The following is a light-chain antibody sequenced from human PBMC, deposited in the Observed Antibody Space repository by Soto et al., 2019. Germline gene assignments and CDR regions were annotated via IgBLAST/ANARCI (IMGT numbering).Light chain of an antibody. Sequence: TQSPSTLSSSLGDRVTITCRDSQSVSSYLAWYQQKTGQAPRLLIYDAYNRATGIPARFSGSGSGTDFTLTISSLETEDFAVYYCQQRSNWPTITCGQGTRLEIK. J-gene: IGKJ5*01. V-gene: IGKV3-11*01. CDR2: DAY. CDR3: QQRSNWPTIT. CDR1: QSVSSY.